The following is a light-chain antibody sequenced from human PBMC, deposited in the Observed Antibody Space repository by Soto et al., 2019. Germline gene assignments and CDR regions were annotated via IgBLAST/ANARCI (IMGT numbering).Light chain of an antibody. CDR2: GAS. CDR1: QSISSNY. CDR3: QQYVSWT. J-gene: IGKJ1*01. Sequence: EIVLTQSPGTLSVSPGERATLSCRASQSISSNYLAWYQQKPGQAPRILIYGASSRATGIPDRFSGSGSGTDFTLTISILEPEESAIYYCQQYVSWTFGQGTKVEIK. V-gene: IGKV3-20*01.